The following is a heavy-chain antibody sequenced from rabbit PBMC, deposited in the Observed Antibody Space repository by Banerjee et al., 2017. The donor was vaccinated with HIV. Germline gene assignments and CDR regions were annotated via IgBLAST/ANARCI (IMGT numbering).Heavy chain of an antibody. D-gene: IGHD1-1*01. CDR3: AREAGYGGYYYALNL. CDR2: ISTDDGST. Sequence: QSLEESGGGLVKPGGTLTLTCKASGFDLSSYYYMCWVRQAPGKGLEWIGCISTDDGSTAYASWAKGRFTISTASSTTVTLQMTSLTAADTATYFCAREAGYGGYYYALNLWGPGTLVTVS. J-gene: IGHJ6*01. CDR1: GFDLSSYYY. V-gene: IGHV1S40*01.